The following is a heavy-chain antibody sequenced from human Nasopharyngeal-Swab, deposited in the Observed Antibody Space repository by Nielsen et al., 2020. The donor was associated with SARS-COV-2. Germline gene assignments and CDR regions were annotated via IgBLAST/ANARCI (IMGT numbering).Heavy chain of an antibody. CDR3: ARDHDYCENYFDY. Sequence: GGSLRLSCAASGFTFSSYGMHWVRQAPGKGLDWVAVISYDRSIKYYADSVKGRFTISRDNSKNTMYLQMNRLRAEDTAVYYCARDHDYCENYFDYWGQGTLVTVSS. J-gene: IGHJ4*02. V-gene: IGHV3-30*03. CDR1: GFTFSSYG. CDR2: ISYDRSIK. D-gene: IGHD4-17*01.